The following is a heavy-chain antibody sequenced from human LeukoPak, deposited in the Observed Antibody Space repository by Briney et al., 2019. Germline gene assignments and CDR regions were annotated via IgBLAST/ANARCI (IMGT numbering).Heavy chain of an antibody. D-gene: IGHD3-22*01. J-gene: IGHJ4*02. V-gene: IGHV4-59*01. CDR1: GGSISSYY. Sequence: PSETLSLTCTVSGGSISSYYWSWIRQPPGKGLEWIGYIYYSGSTNYNPSLKSRVTISVDTSKNQFSLKLSSVTAADTAVYYCARDGTGYYDSSGYYYFDYWGQGTLVTVSS. CDR2: IYYSGST. CDR3: ARDGTGYYDSSGYYYFDY.